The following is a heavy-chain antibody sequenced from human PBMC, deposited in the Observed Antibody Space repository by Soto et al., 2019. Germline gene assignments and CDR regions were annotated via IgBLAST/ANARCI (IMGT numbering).Heavy chain of an antibody. CDR2: INPHSGAT. CDR3: VRAEALGFSNCFDP. V-gene: IGHV1-2*02. D-gene: IGHD3-10*01. J-gene: IGHJ5*02. CDR1: GYIFSANY. Sequence: VASVKVSCKASGYIFSANYIHWVRQAPGQGLEWLGWINPHSGATNYAQKFLGRVTMSADTSASTAYMDLARLKSDDTAVYYCVRAEALGFSNCFDPWGRGTLVTVSS.